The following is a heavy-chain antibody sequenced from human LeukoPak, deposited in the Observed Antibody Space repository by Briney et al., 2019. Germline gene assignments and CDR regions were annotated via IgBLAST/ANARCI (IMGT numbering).Heavy chain of an antibody. Sequence: SQTLSLTCTVSGGSISSGGYYWSWIRQHPGKGLEWIGYIYYSGSTNYNPSLKSRVTISVDTSKNQFSLKLSSVTAADTAVYYCARDPYGDYFDYWGQGTLVTVSS. V-gene: IGHV4-61*08. D-gene: IGHD4-17*01. CDR3: ARDPYGDYFDY. CDR2: IYYSGST. CDR1: GGSISSGGYY. J-gene: IGHJ4*02.